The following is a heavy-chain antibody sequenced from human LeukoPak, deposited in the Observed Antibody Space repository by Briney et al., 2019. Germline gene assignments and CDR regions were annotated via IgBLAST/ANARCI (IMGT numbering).Heavy chain of an antibody. V-gene: IGHV1-69*02. CDR1: GGTFSSYT. Sequence: ASVKVSCKASGGTFSSYTISWVRQAPGQGLEWMGRIFPILGIANYAQKFQGRVTITADKSTSTAYMELSSLRSEDTAVYYCARALEAGDDSSGLYYYYYMDVWGKGTTVTVSS. J-gene: IGHJ6*03. CDR3: ARALEAGDDSSGLYYYYYMDV. D-gene: IGHD3-22*01. CDR2: IFPILGIA.